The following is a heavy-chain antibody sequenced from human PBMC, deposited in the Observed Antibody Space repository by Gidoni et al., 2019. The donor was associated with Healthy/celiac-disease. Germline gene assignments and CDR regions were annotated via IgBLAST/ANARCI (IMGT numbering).Heavy chain of an antibody. Sequence: QVQLVESGGGVVQPGRSLRLSCAPSGFTFSSSGMRWVRQAPGKGLEWVAVIWYDGSNKYYADSVKGRFTISRDNSKNTLYLQMNSLRAEDTAVYYCAREGYYYDSSGAFDIWGQGTMVTVSS. CDR3: AREGYYYDSSGAFDI. V-gene: IGHV3-33*01. J-gene: IGHJ3*02. D-gene: IGHD3-22*01. CDR2: IWYDGSNK. CDR1: GFTFSSSG.